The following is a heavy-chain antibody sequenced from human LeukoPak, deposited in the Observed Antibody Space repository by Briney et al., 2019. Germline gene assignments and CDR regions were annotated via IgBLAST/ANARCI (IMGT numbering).Heavy chain of an antibody. V-gene: IGHV3-21*04. CDR1: GFTFSSYS. D-gene: IGHD3-22*01. CDR3: AKADDSSGYLGYFDY. Sequence: SGGSLRLSCAASGFTFSSYSMNWVRQAPGKGLEWVSSISSSSSYIYYSDSVKGRFTISRDNARNSLYLQMNSLRAEDTAVYYCAKADDSSGYLGYFDYWGQGTLVTVSS. J-gene: IGHJ4*02. CDR2: ISSSSSYI.